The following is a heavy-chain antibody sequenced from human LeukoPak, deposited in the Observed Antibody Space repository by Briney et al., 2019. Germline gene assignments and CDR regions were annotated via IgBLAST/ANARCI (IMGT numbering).Heavy chain of an antibody. V-gene: IGHV1-69*05. J-gene: IGHJ4*02. Sequence: ASVTISCTASGGTFSSYAISWVRQAPGQGLEWMGGIIPIFGTANYAQKFQGRVTITTDESASTAYMELSSLRSEDTAVYYCARAARITMIEVLDYWGQGTLVTVSS. CDR3: ARAARITMIEVLDY. CDR1: GGTFSSYA. CDR2: IIPIFGTA. D-gene: IGHD3-22*01.